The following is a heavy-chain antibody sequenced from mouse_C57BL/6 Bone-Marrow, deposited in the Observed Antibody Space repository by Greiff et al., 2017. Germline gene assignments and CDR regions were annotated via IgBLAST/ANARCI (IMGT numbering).Heavy chain of an antibody. Sequence: QVQLQQSGAELVKPGASVKMSCKASGYTFTSYWITWVKQRPGQGLEWIGDIYPGSGSTNYNETFKSKATLTVDTSYSTAYMQLSSLTSEDSAVYYCARSTTVSWYFDVWGTGTTFTVSS. CDR1: GYTFTSYW. J-gene: IGHJ1*03. CDR2: IYPGSGST. D-gene: IGHD6-2*01. V-gene: IGHV1-55*01. CDR3: ARSTTVSWYFDV.